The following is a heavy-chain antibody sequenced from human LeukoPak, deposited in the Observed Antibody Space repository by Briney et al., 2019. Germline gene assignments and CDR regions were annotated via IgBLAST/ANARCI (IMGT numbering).Heavy chain of an antibody. D-gene: IGHD2-2*01. CDR3: ARARPGDIVVVPAAIGMDV. CDR1: GGSFSGYY. J-gene: IGHJ6*04. V-gene: IGHV4-34*01. CDR2: INHSGST. Sequence: SETLSLTCAVYGGSFSGYYWSWIRQPPGKGLEWIGEINHSGSTNYNPSPKSRVTISVDTSKNQFSLKLSSVTAADTAVYYCARARPGDIVVVPAAIGMDVWGKGTTVTVSS.